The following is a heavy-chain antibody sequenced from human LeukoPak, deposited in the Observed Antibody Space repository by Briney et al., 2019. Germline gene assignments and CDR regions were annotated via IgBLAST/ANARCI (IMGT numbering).Heavy chain of an antibody. CDR3: AKDGYCSSTSCHPGGVVDY. D-gene: IGHD2-2*03. J-gene: IGHJ4*02. V-gene: IGHV3-23*01. CDR1: GFPFSSYA. CDR2: ITASSGGT. Sequence: PGGSLRLSCAASGFPFSSYAMGWVRQAPRKGLEWVSAITASSGGTYYADSVKGRFTISRDNSKNTLYLQMNSLRAEDTAVYYCAKDGYCSSTSCHPGGVVDYWGQGTLVTVSS.